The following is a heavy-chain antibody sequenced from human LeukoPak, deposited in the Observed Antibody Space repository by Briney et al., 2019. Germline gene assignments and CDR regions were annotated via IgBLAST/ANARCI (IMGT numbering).Heavy chain of an antibody. Sequence: GGSLRLSCAASGFTFSNAWMSWVRQAPGKGLEGIGRIKSKTDGGTTDYAACVKGRFSISRDDSKNTLYLEMNSLKNEDTAVYYCTTDLGYYDTSGYPIWGQGTLVAVSS. V-gene: IGHV3-15*01. CDR3: TTDLGYYDTSGYPI. CDR2: IKSKTDGGTT. J-gene: IGHJ3*02. D-gene: IGHD3-22*01. CDR1: GFTFSNAW.